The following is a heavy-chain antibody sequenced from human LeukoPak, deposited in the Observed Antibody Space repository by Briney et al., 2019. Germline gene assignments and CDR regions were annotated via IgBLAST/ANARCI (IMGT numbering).Heavy chain of an antibody. CDR1: GFTFSNYG. D-gene: IGHD4-17*01. Sequence: GGSLRLSCAASGFTFSNYGLNWVRQAPGKGLEWVSHISSSGSAKYYTDSVKGRFTISRENSKSTLYLQMNNLRADDTAVYYCANEIRPNDYWGQGTLVTVSS. CDR3: ANEIRPNDY. CDR2: ISSSGSAK. J-gene: IGHJ4*02. V-gene: IGHV3-23*01.